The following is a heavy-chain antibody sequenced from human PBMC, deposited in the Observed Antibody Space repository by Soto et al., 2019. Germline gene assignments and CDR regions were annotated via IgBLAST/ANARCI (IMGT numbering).Heavy chain of an antibody. Sequence: SVQVSCKASGFTFTSSAVQWVRQARGQRLEWIGWIVVGSGNTNYAQKFQERVTITRDMSTSTAYMELSSPRSEDTAVYYCAALQYDILPGTGYYGMDVWGQGTTVTVSS. CDR2: IVVGSGNT. D-gene: IGHD3-9*01. J-gene: IGHJ6*02. CDR3: AALQYDILPGTGYYGMDV. CDR1: GFTFTSSA. V-gene: IGHV1-58*01.